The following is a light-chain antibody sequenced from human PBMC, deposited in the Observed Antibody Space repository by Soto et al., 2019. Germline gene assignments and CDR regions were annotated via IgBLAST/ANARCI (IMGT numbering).Light chain of an antibody. CDR3: QQYGDSAFT. J-gene: IGKJ3*01. CDR2: GTS. CDR1: QSLSSNY. V-gene: IGKV3-20*01. Sequence: EIVLTQSPGTLSLSPGERATLSCRASQSLSSNYLAWYQQKPGQAPRLLISGTSNRATGIPDRFSGSGSGTDFTLTISRLEPYDFAVYFCQQYGDSAFTFGPGTKVDIK.